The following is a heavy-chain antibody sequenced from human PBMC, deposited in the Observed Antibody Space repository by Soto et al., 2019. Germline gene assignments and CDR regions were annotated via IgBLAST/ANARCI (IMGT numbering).Heavy chain of an antibody. CDR3: AKWGVLRFLEWLTFFDY. D-gene: IGHD3-3*01. CDR2: ISGSGGST. J-gene: IGHJ4*02. Sequence: EVQLLESGGGLVQPGGSLRLSCAASGFTFSSYAMSCVRQAPGKGLVWVSAISGSGGSTYYADSVKGRFTISRDNSKNTLYLQMNSLRAEDTAVYYCAKWGVLRFLEWLTFFDYWGQGTLVTVSS. CDR1: GFTFSSYA. V-gene: IGHV3-23*01.